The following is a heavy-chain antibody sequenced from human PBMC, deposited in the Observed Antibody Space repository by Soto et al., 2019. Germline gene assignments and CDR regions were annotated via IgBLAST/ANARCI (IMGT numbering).Heavy chain of an antibody. CDR1: GGTFGSFA. Sequence: SVKVSCKTSGGTFGSFAVSWVRQAPGQGLQWLGGIIPKFGTANYPQKFQGRLTITADDSTNTAYMELSNLTSVDTAVYYCARHGDILTGCLGGGSGHYGLDVWGQGTTVTVSS. D-gene: IGHD3-9*01. CDR3: ARHGDILTGCLGGGSGHYGLDV. J-gene: IGHJ6*02. CDR2: IIPKFGTA. V-gene: IGHV1-69*13.